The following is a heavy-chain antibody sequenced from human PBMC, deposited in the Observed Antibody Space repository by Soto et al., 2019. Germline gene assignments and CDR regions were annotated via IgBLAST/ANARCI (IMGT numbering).Heavy chain of an antibody. J-gene: IGHJ4*02. CDR3: AKADYYYDSSGYYN. Sequence: GGSLRLSCAASGFTFDDYAMHWVRQAPGKGLEWVSGISWNSGSIGYADSVKGRFTISRDNAKNSLYLQMNSLRAEDTALYYCAKADYYYDSSGYYNWGQGTLVTVS. CDR1: GFTFDDYA. D-gene: IGHD3-22*01. CDR2: ISWNSGSI. V-gene: IGHV3-9*01.